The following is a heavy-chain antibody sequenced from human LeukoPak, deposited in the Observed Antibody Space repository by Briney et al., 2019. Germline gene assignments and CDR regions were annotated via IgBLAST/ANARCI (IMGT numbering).Heavy chain of an antibody. V-gene: IGHV1-46*01. J-gene: IGHJ4*02. Sequence: ASVKVSCKASGYTFTSYGISWVRQAPGQGLEWMGIVNPSGGSTSYAQKFQGRVTMTRDMSTSTVYMELSSLRSEDTAVYYCARWASGTKTRREFDYWGQGTLVTVSS. D-gene: IGHD3-10*01. CDR2: VNPSGGST. CDR3: ARWASGTKTRREFDY. CDR1: GYTFTSYG.